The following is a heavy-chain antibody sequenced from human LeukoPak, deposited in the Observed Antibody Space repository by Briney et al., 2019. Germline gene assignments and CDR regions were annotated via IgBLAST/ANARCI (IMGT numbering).Heavy chain of an antibody. CDR2: IDTAGDT. J-gene: IGHJ5*02. CDR3: ARALMITFGGVIGPPGDP. CDR1: GFTFSSYD. D-gene: IGHD3-16*02. V-gene: IGHV3-13*01. Sequence: GGSLRLSCAASGFTFSSYDMHWVRQATGKGLEWVSAIDTAGDTYYTGSVKGRFTISRENAKSSLYLQMNSLRAGDTAVYYCARALMITFGGVIGPPGDPWGQGTLVTVSS.